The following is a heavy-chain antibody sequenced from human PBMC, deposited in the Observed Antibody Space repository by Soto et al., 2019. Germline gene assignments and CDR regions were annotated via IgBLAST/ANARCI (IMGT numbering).Heavy chain of an antibody. D-gene: IGHD1-1*01. Sequence: QVQLVQSGAEVKKPGSSVKVSCKASGGTFSSYAISWVRQAPGQGPEWMGGIIPIFGTTNYAQKIQGRVTITADQSTSTAYMELSSLRSEDTAVYYCAREPGTTSPDYFDYWGQGTLVTVSS. CDR3: AREPGTTSPDYFDY. CDR2: IIPIFGTT. V-gene: IGHV1-69*01. CDR1: GGTFSSYA. J-gene: IGHJ4*02.